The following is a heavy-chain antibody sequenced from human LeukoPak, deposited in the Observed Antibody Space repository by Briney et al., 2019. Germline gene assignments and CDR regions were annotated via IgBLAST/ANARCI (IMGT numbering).Heavy chain of an antibody. Sequence: GGSLRLSCAASGFTFNTYSMNWVRQAPGKGLEWVSSISYSSSYKYYADSVKGRFTISRDNAKNSLYLQMNSLRADDTAVYYCARDRLSDSSGYDGNRAFDIWGQGTMVTVSS. V-gene: IGHV3-21*01. CDR1: GFTFNTYS. CDR3: ARDRLSDSSGYDGNRAFDI. J-gene: IGHJ3*02. D-gene: IGHD3-22*01. CDR2: ISYSSSYK.